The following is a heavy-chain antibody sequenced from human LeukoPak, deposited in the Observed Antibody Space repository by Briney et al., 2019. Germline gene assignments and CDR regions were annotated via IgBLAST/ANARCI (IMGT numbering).Heavy chain of an antibody. CDR2: INHSGST. V-gene: IGHV4-34*01. D-gene: IGHD3-16*01. J-gene: IGHJ5*02. CDR1: GGSFGGYY. CDR3: ARFTPQGYGWGGYNRFDP. Sequence: SETLSLTCAVYGGSFGGYYWSWIRQPPGKGLEWMGEINHSGSTNYNPSLKSRVTISADTSKNQFSLNLTSVTAGDTAVYYCARFTPQGYGWGGYNRFDPWGQGTLVTVSS.